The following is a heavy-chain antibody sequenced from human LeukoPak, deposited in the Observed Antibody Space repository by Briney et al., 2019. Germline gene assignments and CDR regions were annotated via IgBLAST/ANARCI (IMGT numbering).Heavy chain of an antibody. CDR2: IYYSGST. CDR1: GGSISSGSYY. D-gene: IGHD4-23*01. Sequence: SQTLSLTCTVSGGSISSGSYYWSWIRQPAGKGLEWIGYIYYSGSTNYNPSLKSRVTISVDTSKNQFSLKLSSVTAADTAVYYCATMVVTQAFDIWGQGTMVTVSS. V-gene: IGHV4-61*10. CDR3: ATMVVTQAFDI. J-gene: IGHJ3*02.